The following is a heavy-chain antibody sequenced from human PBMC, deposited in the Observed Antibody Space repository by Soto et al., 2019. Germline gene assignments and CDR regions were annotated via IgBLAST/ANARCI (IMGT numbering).Heavy chain of an antibody. CDR3: XXXXXXXXXXXDY. J-gene: IGHJ4*02. CDR1: GFTFSSYA. V-gene: IGHV3-23*01. Sequence: EVQLLESGGGLVQPGGSLRLSCAASGFTFSSYAMSWVRQAPGKGLEWVSAISGSGGNTYYADSVKGRFTISRDNSKXXXXXXXXXXXXXXXXXXXXXXXXXXXXXXXDYWGQGTLVTVSS. CDR2: ISGSGGNT.